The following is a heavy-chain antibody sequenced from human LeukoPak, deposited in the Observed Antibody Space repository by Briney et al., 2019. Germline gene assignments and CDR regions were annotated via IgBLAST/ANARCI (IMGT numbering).Heavy chain of an antibody. CDR3: ARHGTGRMGFDY. V-gene: IGHV3-74*01. D-gene: IGHD3-16*01. Sequence: PGGSLRLSCAASGFTFSSYAMSWVRQAPGKGLVWVSRINSDGSSTSYADSVKGRFTISRDNAKNTLYLQMNSLRAEDTAVYYCARHGTGRMGFDYWGQGTLVTVSS. CDR1: GFTFSSYA. J-gene: IGHJ4*02. CDR2: INSDGSST.